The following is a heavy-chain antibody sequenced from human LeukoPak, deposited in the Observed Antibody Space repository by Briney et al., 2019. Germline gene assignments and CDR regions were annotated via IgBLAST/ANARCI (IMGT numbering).Heavy chain of an antibody. CDR1: GFTFSSYS. CDR2: ISSSSSYI. CDR3: ARLLLGFDY. J-gene: IGHJ4*02. V-gene: IGHV3-21*01. D-gene: IGHD3-3*02. Sequence: GGSLRLSCAASGFTFSSYSMNWVRKAPGKGLEWVSSISSSSSYIYYADSVKGRFTISRDNAKNSLCLQMNSLRAEDTAVYYCARLLLGFDYWGQGTLVTVSS.